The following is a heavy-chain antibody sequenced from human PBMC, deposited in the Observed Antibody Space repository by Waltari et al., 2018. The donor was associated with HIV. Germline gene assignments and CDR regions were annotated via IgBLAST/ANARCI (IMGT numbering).Heavy chain of an antibody. V-gene: IGHV3-15*01. CDR2: IKGEVDGRTV. Sequence: EVQLMEFGGGLVKPGGSLRLSCAASGLNFKTTWMSWVRQGPGKGLEWIGRIKGEVDGRTVDYGVPVKGRFTISRDDSINTVYLQMNSLEAEDTAVYYCTTWQGGSYWGQGTLVTVSP. J-gene: IGHJ4*02. CDR1: GLNFKTTW. CDR3: TTWQGGSY.